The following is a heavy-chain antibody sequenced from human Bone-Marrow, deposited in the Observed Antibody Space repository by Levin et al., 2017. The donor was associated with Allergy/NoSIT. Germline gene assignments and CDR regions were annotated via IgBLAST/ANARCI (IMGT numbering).Heavy chain of an antibody. CDR1: GFTVSNNY. J-gene: IGHJ4*02. D-gene: IGHD3-16*01. CDR3: TGGPSGVRS. Sequence: GSLRLSCAASGFTVSNNYMSWVRQAPGKGLEWVSLIYSRGGTNYADSVKGRFTISRDSSKNTLYLQMNSLRAEDTAVYYCTGGPSGVRSWGQGTLVTVSS. CDR2: IYSRGGT. V-gene: IGHV3-53*01.